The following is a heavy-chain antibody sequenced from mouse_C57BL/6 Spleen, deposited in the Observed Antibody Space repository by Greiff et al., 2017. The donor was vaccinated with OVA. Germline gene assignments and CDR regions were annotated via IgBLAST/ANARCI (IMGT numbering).Heavy chain of an antibody. CDR2: IWSGGST. CDR1: GFSLTSYG. Sequence: QVQLQQSGPGLVQPSQSLSITCTVSGFSLTSYGVHWVRQSPGKGLEWLGVIWSGGSTDYNAAFISSLSISKDNSKSQVFFKMNSLQANDTAIYYCARKHYGSRDYAMDYWGQGTSVTVSS. J-gene: IGHJ4*01. V-gene: IGHV2-2*02. CDR3: ARKHYGSRDYAMDY. D-gene: IGHD1-1*01.